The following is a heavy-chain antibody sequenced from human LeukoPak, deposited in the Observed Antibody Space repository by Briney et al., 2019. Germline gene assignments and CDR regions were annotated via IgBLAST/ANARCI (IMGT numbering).Heavy chain of an antibody. D-gene: IGHD5-18*01. J-gene: IGHJ4*02. CDR1: GGTFSSYA. Sequence: SVKVSCKASGGTFSSYAISWVRQAPGQGLEWMGGIIPIFGTANYAQKFQGRVTITADESTSTAYMELSSLRSEDTAVYYCANIASTGYSYGLVQLDYWGQGTLVTVSS. CDR2: IIPIFGTA. CDR3: ANIASTGYSYGLVQLDY. V-gene: IGHV1-69*13.